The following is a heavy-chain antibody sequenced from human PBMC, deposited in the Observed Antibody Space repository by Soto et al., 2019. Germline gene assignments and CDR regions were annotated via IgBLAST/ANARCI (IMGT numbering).Heavy chain of an antibody. D-gene: IGHD6-6*01. J-gene: IGHJ4*02. CDR1: GFIFTGYW. CDR3: ARLDSSSSD. Sequence: GESLKISCKGSGFIFTGYWINWVRQMPGKGLEWMGRIDPSGSYTNHSPSFQGHVTISADKSISTAYLQWTSLKASDTAMYYCARLDSSSSDWGQGTLVTVSS. CDR2: IDPSGSYT. V-gene: IGHV5-10-1*01.